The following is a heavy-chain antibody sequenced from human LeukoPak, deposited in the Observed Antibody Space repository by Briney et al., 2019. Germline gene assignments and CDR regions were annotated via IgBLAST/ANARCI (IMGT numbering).Heavy chain of an antibody. CDR2: SYYSGSS. CDR1: GGSISSCY. CDR3: ARSLPAAGARDWFVP. Sequence: SETLSLTCTVSGGSISSCYWSWIRQPPGKGLEGSWYSYYSGSSNYNPSLKSRVTISVATSKKQSSLKLSSVTAADAAVYYCARSLPAAGARDWFVPWGQGTLVTVSS. D-gene: IGHD2-2*01. V-gene: IGHV4-59*13. J-gene: IGHJ5*02.